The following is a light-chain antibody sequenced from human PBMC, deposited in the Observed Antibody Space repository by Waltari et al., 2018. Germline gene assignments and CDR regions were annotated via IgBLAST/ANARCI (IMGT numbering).Light chain of an antibody. CDR3: QQSYNWPRT. V-gene: IGKV3-11*01. J-gene: IGKJ1*01. CDR1: QSISSY. CDR2: DGA. Sequence: IVLTQSPATLSLSPGERATLSCRASQSISSYLACYQQKPGPAPRLLICDGANRSTGIPARFSGSGSKTDFTLTIASLEPEDSAVYYGQQSYNWPRTFGQGTKVEIK.